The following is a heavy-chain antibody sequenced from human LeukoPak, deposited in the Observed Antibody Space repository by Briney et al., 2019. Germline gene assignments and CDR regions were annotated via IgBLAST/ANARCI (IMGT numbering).Heavy chain of an antibody. CDR1: AGSFSGYY. CDR3: ARGPSIAVAIDY. J-gene: IGHJ4*02. D-gene: IGHD6-19*01. CDR2: INHSGST. Sequence: PSQTLSLTCAVYAGSFSGYYCSWVRQLPGKGLEWIGEINHSGSTNYNPSLKSRVTISVDTSKNQFSLKLSSVTAADTAVYYCARGPSIAVAIDYWGQGTLVTVSS. V-gene: IGHV4-34*01.